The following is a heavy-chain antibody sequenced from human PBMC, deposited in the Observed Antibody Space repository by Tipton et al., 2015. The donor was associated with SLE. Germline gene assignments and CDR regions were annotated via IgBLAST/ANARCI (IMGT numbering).Heavy chain of an antibody. V-gene: IGHV4-61*09. Sequence: TLSLTCTVSGGSISSGSYYWSWIRQPAGKGLEWIGYIYTSGSTNYNPSLKSRVSISVDTSRNQFSLKLSSVTAADTAVYYCARRIDPDAFDIWGQGTMVTVSS. J-gene: IGHJ3*02. CDR1: GGSISSGSYY. D-gene: IGHD2/OR15-2a*01. CDR2: IYTSGST. CDR3: ARRIDPDAFDI.